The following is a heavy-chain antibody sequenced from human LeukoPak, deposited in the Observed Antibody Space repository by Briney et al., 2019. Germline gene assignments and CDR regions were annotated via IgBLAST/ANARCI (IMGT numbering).Heavy chain of an antibody. J-gene: IGHJ3*02. CDR3: ARDIVRFEECHDAFHI. CDR1: VFNFSDYY. Sequence: GGSLRHSCAASVFNFSDYYMSWIRQAPGKGLEWVSYISRCGSTIYYAGSLKGRFAISRDNANNTLYLQMNGLSDEDTGVDCCARDIVRFEECHDAFHIWVQ. V-gene: IGHV3-11*01. CDR2: ISRCGSTI. D-gene: IGHD3-10*01.